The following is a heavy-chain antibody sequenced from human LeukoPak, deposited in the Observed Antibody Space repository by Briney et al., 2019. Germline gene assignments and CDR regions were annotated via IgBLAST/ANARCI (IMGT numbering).Heavy chain of an antibody. CDR1: GYTFTSYY. V-gene: IGHV1-46*01. J-gene: IGHJ3*02. Sequence: ASVKVSCKASGYTFTSYYMHWVRQAPGQGLEWMGIINPSGGSTSYAQKFQGRVTMTRDTSTSTVYMELSSLRSEDTAVYYCARPLSSSWTRSAFDIXGQGTMVTVSS. CDR2: INPSGGST. D-gene: IGHD6-13*01. CDR3: ARPLSSSWTRSAFDI.